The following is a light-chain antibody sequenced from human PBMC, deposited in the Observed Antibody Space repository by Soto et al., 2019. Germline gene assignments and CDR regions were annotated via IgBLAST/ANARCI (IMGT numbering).Light chain of an antibody. CDR3: CSYAGSYTYV. J-gene: IGLJ1*01. Sequence: SVLTQPRSVSGSPGQSVTTSCTGTSSDVGGYNYVSWYQQHPGKAPKLMIYDVSKRPSGVPDRFSGSKSGNTASLTISGLQAEDEADYYCCSYAGSYTYVFGTGTKV. V-gene: IGLV2-11*01. CDR1: SSDVGGYNY. CDR2: DVS.